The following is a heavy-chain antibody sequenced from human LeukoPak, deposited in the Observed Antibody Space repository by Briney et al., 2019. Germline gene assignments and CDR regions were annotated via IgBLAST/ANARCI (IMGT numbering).Heavy chain of an antibody. Sequence: GGSLRLSCAASGFTFSSYSMNWVRQAPGKGLEWVSSISSSSSYIYYADSVKGRFTISRDNAKNSLYLQMNSLRAEDTAVYYCASAAGLVVRQQLVLYYFDYWGQGTLVTVSS. CDR3: ASAAGLVVRQQLVLYYFDY. CDR1: GFTFSSYS. CDR2: ISSSSSYI. J-gene: IGHJ4*02. V-gene: IGHV3-21*01. D-gene: IGHD6-13*01.